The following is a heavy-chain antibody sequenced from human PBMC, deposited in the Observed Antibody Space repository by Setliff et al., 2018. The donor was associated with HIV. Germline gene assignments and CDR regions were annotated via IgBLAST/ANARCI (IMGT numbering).Heavy chain of an antibody. CDR2: ISGSGDNT. Sequence: HPGGSLRLSCAASGFTFSSYGMNWVRQAPGKGLEWVSAISGSGDNTYYADSVKGRFTISRDNSKNTLYLQMDSLRAEDTAVYYCATDGSALVRWGQGTLVTVSS. CDR1: GFTFSSYG. D-gene: IGHD3-10*01. CDR3: ATDGSALVR. J-gene: IGHJ4*02. V-gene: IGHV3-23*01.